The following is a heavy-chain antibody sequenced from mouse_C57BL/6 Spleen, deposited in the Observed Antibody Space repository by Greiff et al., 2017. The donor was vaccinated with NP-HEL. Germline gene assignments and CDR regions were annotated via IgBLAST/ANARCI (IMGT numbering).Heavy chain of an antibody. Sequence: VQLQQSGPELVKPGDSVKISCKASGYSFTGYFMNWVMQSHGKSLEWIGRINPYNGDTFYNQKFKGKATLTVDKSSSTAHMELRSLTSEDSAVYYCARYRGSSYLFAYWGQGTLVTVSA. D-gene: IGHD1-1*01. J-gene: IGHJ3*01. CDR1: GYSFTGYF. CDR2: INPYNGDT. CDR3: ARYRGSSYLFAY. V-gene: IGHV1-20*01.